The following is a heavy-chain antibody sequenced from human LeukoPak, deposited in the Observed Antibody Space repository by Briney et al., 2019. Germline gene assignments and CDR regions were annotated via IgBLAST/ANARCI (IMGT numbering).Heavy chain of an antibody. CDR3: AKHNGGGIVSYVAPGPPDYFDH. CDR2: IYFSGSV. Sequence: PSETLSLTCTVSGGSISGYYWGWIRQPPGKGLECIGSIYFSGSVYYNPSLRSRVTISLDTSTKQLSLKLTSVTAADTAIYYCAKHNGGGIVSYVAPGPPDYFDHWGQGALVTVSS. V-gene: IGHV4-39*01. CDR1: GGSISGYY. D-gene: IGHD1-26*01. J-gene: IGHJ4*02.